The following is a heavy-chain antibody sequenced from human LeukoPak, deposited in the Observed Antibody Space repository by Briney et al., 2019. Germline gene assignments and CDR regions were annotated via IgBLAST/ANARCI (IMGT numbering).Heavy chain of an antibody. D-gene: IGHD3-22*01. Sequence: GGSLRLSCAASGFTFDDYAMHWVRQAPGKGLEWVSLISWDSGSTYYADSVKGRFTISRDNAKNTLYLQMNSLRAEDTAVYYCARDPGEDYYYDSSGYTFDYWGQGTLVTVSS. CDR2: ISWDSGST. J-gene: IGHJ4*02. CDR1: GFTFDDYA. V-gene: IGHV3-43D*03. CDR3: ARDPGEDYYYDSSGYTFDY.